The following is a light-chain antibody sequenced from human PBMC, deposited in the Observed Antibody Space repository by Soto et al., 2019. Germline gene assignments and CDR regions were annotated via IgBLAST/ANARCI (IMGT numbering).Light chain of an antibody. CDR2: GTS. V-gene: IGKV3-20*01. Sequence: EIVLTQSPGTLSLSPGESASLSCRASQSVAISYLAWYQQKPGQAPRLVIHGTSNRATGIPDRFSGSGSGTDFTLTISRLEPEDFAVYYCQQYGDSHFTFGPGTKVDIK. CDR1: QSVAISY. CDR3: QQYGDSHFT. J-gene: IGKJ3*01.